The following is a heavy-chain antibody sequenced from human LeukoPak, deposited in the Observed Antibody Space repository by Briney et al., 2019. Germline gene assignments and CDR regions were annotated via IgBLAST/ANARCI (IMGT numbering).Heavy chain of an antibody. V-gene: IGHV4-38-2*01. Sequence: SETLSLTCAVSGYPISSGYYWGWIRQPPGKGLEWIGSIYHSGSTYYNPSLKSRVTISVDTSKNQFSLKLSSVTAADTAVYYCARVDYSNYFDYWGQGTLVTVSS. D-gene: IGHD4-11*01. J-gene: IGHJ4*02. CDR1: GYPISSGYY. CDR3: ARVDYSNYFDY. CDR2: IYHSGST.